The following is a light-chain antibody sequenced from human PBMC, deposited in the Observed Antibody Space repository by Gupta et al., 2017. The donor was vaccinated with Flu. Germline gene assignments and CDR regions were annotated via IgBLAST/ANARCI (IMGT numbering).Light chain of an antibody. CDR3: QQYNDWPIT. Sequence: PATLSGSPGERVTLACRASQSISSNLAWYQQKPGQAPRVLIYGAFTRATGIPARVRGSGSGTEYTLTISSLQAEDFAVYYCQQYNDWPITFGQGTKVEIK. J-gene: IGKJ1*01. CDR2: GAF. CDR1: QSISSN. V-gene: IGKV3-15*01.